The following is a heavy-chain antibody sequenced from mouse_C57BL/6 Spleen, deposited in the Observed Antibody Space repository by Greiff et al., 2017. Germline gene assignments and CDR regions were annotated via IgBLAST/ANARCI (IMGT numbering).Heavy chain of an antibody. CDR2: IDPSDSYT. J-gene: IGHJ2*01. CDR1: GYTFTSYW. Sequence: VQLQQPGAELVRPGTSVKLSCKASGYTFTSYWMHWVKQRPGQGLEWIGVIDPSDSYTNYNQKFKGKATLTVDPSSSTAYMQLSSLTSEDSAVYYWARKNAGSFYFDDWGQGTTLTVSS. CDR3: ARKNAGSFYFDD. V-gene: IGHV1-59*01.